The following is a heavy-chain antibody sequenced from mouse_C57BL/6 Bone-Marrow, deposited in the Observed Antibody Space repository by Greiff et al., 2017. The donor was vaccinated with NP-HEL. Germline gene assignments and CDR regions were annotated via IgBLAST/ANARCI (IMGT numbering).Heavy chain of an antibody. V-gene: IGHV1-63*01. D-gene: IGHD2-5*01. Sequence: FQLQQSGAELVRPGTSVKMSFKASGYTFTNYWIGWAKQRPGHGLEWIGDIYPGGGYTNYNEKFKGKATLTADKSSSTAYMQFSSLTSEDSAIYYCARSGYSNSWFAYWGQGTLVTVSA. CDR3: ARSGYSNSWFAY. CDR2: IYPGGGYT. CDR1: GYTFTNYW. J-gene: IGHJ3*01.